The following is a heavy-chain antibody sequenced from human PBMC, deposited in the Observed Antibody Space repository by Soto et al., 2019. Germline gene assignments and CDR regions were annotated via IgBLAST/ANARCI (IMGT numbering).Heavy chain of an antibody. CDR2: IYYTGTT. J-gene: IGHJ3*02. Sequence: HVQLQESGPGLVKPSQTLSLTCSVSGGSISSDNTYWTWIRQHPGEGLEWIGHIYYTGTTYYNPSLKSRVIISVDTSKNQFSLNLSAVTAADTAVYYCATTFYSDSGRAFDIWGQGTMVTVSS. CDR3: ATTFYSDSGRAFDI. V-gene: IGHV4-31*03. D-gene: IGHD3-22*01. CDR1: GGSISSDNTY.